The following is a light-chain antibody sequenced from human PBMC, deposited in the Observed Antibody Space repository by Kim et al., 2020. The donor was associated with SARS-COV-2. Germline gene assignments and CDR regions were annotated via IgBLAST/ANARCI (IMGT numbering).Light chain of an antibody. J-gene: IGLJ2*01. CDR1: SDNLADNC. Sequence: GKPLPTSCTRSSDNLADNCVQWCRQRPASSPTTVIYEDNQRPSGAPGPFSASIDSSSNSASLTISALKTEDEADYYCQSYDGYTVIFGGGTQLTVL. V-gene: IGLV6-57*01. CDR3: QSYDGYTVI. CDR2: EDN.